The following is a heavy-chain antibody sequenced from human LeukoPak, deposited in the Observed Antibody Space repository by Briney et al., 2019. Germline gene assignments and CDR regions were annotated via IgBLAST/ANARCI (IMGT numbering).Heavy chain of an antibody. D-gene: IGHD3-16*02. J-gene: IGHJ4*02. CDR2: ISAYNGNT. Sequence: ASVKVSCKASGYTFTSYGISWVRQAPGQGLEWIGWISAYNGNTNYAQKLQGRVTMTTDTSTSTAYMELRSLRSDDTAVYYCARGQYDYVWGSYRPSGYYDYWGQGTLVTVSS. V-gene: IGHV1-18*01. CDR3: ARGQYDYVWGSYRPSGYYDY. CDR1: GYTFTSYG.